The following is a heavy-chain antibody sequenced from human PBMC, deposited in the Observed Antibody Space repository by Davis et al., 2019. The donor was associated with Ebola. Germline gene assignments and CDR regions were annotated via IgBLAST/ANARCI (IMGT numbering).Heavy chain of an antibody. D-gene: IGHD4-17*01. CDR1: GFTFSNHA. CDR2: ISGSGGST. Sequence: GGSLRLSCAASGFTFSNHAMSWVRQAPGKGLEWVSAISGSGGSTYYADSVKGRFTISRDNSKNTLYLQMNSLRAEDTAVYYCAKMTTVTTVSWFDPWGQGTLVTVSS. J-gene: IGHJ5*02. V-gene: IGHV3-23*01. CDR3: AKMTTVTTVSWFDP.